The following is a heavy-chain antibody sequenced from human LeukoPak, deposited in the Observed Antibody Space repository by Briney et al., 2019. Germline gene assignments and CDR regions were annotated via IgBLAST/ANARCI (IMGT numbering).Heavy chain of an antibody. V-gene: IGHV3-53*01. J-gene: IGHJ4*02. CDR3: ANEGPGGNDY. CDR2: IYGGVNT. CDR1: GFTVSSNY. Sequence: GGSLRLSCAASGFTVSSNYMSWVRQAPGKGLEWVSVIYGGVNTVYADSVKGRFTISRDNSKNTLYLQMNSLRAEDTAVYYCANEGPGGNDYWGQGTLVTVSS. D-gene: IGHD4-23*01.